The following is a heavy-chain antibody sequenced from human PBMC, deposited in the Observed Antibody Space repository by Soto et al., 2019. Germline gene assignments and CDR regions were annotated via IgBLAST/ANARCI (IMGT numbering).Heavy chain of an antibody. D-gene: IGHD5-12*01. CDR1: GYTFTSYG. J-gene: IGHJ4*02. V-gene: IGHV1-18*01. CDR2: ISAYNGNT. CDR3: ARDYSGYDPFYY. Sequence: ASVKVSCKASGYTFTSYGISWVRQAPGQGLEWMGWISAYNGNTNYAQKLQGRVTMTTDTSTSAAYMELRSLRSDDTAVYYCARDYSGYDPFYYWGQGTLVTVSS.